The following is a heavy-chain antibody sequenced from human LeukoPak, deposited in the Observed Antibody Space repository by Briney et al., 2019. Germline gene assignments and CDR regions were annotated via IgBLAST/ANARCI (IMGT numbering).Heavy chain of an antibody. D-gene: IGHD5-18*01. V-gene: IGHV1-46*01. Sequence: GASVKVSCKASGYTFTGYYMYWVRQAPGQGLEWMGIINPSGGSTSYAQKFQGRVTMTRDTSTSTVYMELGSLRSEDTAVYYCASSRGYSYSKFDYWGQGTLVTVSS. CDR1: GYTFTGYY. CDR3: ASSRGYSYSKFDY. CDR2: INPSGGST. J-gene: IGHJ4*02.